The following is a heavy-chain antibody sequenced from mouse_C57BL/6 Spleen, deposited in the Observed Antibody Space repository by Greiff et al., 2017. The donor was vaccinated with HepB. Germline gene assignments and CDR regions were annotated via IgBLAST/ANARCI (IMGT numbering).Heavy chain of an antibody. Sequence: LVESGAELARPGASVKLSCKASGYTFTSYGISWVKQRTGQGLEWIGEIYPRSVNTYYNEKFKGKATLTADKSSSTAYMELRSLTSEDSAVYFCARGITTVVAGDFDYWGQGTTLTVSS. CDR1: GYTFTSYG. V-gene: IGHV1-81*01. J-gene: IGHJ2*01. CDR3: ARGITTVVAGDFDY. CDR2: IYPRSVNT. D-gene: IGHD1-1*01.